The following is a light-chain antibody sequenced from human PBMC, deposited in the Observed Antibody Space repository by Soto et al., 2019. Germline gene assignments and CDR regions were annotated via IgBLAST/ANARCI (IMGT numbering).Light chain of an antibody. CDR1: SSDVGGYNY. CDR3: SSYTSSSTLLYV. V-gene: IGLV2-14*01. J-gene: IGLJ1*01. Sequence: QSALTQPASVSGSPGQSITISCTGTSSDVGGYNYVSWYQQHPGKAPKLMIYDVSNRPSGVSNRFSGSKSGNTASLTISRLQAEHEADYYCSSYTSSSTLLYVFGTGTKVTVL. CDR2: DVS.